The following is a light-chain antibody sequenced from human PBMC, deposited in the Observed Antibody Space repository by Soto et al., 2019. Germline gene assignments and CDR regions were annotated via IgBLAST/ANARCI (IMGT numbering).Light chain of an antibody. Sequence: DIQMTQSPTSLSGSVGDRVTITCRASQDIRNFVAWYQQKPGKAPKLLIYTASTLQSGVPSWFSGSGSGTDFTLTIISLQTEDVATYSCQQYSSVPVFGPGTKVEIK. CDR2: TAS. V-gene: IGKV1-27*01. CDR1: QDIRNF. J-gene: IGKJ3*01. CDR3: QQYSSVPV.